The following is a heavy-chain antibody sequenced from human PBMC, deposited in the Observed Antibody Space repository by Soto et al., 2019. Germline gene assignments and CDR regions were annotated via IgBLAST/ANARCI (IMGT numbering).Heavy chain of an antibody. D-gene: IGHD6-13*01. Sequence: ASVKVSCKVSGYTLTELSMQWVRQAPGKGLEWMGGFDPEDGETIYAQKFQGRVTMTEDTSTDTAYMELSSLRSEDTAVYYCATVPSSWARHDAFDIWGQGTMVTVSS. V-gene: IGHV1-24*01. CDR1: GYTLTELS. J-gene: IGHJ3*02. CDR3: ATVPSSWARHDAFDI. CDR2: FDPEDGET.